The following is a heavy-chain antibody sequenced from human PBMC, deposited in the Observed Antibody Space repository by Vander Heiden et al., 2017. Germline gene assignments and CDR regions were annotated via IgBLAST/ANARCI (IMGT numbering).Heavy chain of an antibody. V-gene: IGHV3-33*01. CDR3: ASATVAGIDY. Sequence: QVQLVEYGGGVVQPGRSLRLSCAASGFNFRHYDIHWVRQAPGKGLEWVAVLWSDGSSQFYAESVRGRFTVSRDNPKNTAFLQMNSLRGEDTAVYYCASATVAGIDYWGQGTLVAVSS. D-gene: IGHD6-19*01. CDR1: GFNFRHYD. J-gene: IGHJ4*02. CDR2: LWSDGSSQ.